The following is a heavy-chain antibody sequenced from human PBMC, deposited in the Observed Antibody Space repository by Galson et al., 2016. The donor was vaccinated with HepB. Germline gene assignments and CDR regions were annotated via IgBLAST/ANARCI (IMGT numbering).Heavy chain of an antibody. V-gene: IGHV3-64D*06. D-gene: IGHD4-17*01. J-gene: IGHJ6*03. CDR1: EFTFTSYA. CDR2: ISSSGGNT. CDR3: AGDPHLSDGNYGGDAADNYHYYMDV. Sequence: SLRLSCAASEFTFTSYAMHWVRQAPGKGLEYVSSISSSGGNTYYIDSVKGRFTISRDNSKNTLYLQMSSLREEDTAVYYCAGDPHLSDGNYGGDAADNYHYYMDVWGKGTTVTVSS.